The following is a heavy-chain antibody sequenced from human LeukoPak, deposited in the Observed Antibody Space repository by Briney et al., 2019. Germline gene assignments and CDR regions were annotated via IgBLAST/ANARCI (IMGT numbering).Heavy chain of an antibody. D-gene: IGHD2-15*01. J-gene: IGHJ3*02. CDR3: ARGIAAAAFDI. CDR2: IYYSGST. V-gene: IGHV4-31*03. CDR1: GGSISSGGYY. Sequence: PSQTLSLTCTVSGGSISSGGYYWSWIRQHPGKGLEWIGYIYYSGSTYYNPSLKSRVTISVDTSKNQFSLKLSSVTAADTAVYYCARGIAAAAFDIWGQGTMATVSS.